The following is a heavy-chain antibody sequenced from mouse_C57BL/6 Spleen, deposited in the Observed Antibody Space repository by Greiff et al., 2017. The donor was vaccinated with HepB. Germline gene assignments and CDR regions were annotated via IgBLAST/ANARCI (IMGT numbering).Heavy chain of an antibody. CDR2: ILPGSGST. V-gene: IGHV1-9*01. J-gene: IGHJ2*01. CDR1: GYTFTGYW. D-gene: IGHD1-1*01. CDR3: AREGITTVVTPYYFDY. Sequence: QVQLQQSGAELMKPGASVKLSCKATGYTFTGYWIEWVKQRPGHGLEWIGEILPGSGSTNYNEKFKGKATFTADTSSNTAYMQLSSLTTEDSAIYYCAREGITTVVTPYYFDYWGQGTTLTVSS.